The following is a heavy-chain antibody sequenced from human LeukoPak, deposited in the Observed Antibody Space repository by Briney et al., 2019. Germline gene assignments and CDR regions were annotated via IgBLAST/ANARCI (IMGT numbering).Heavy chain of an antibody. CDR2: VYPGDSDT. D-gene: IGHD1-1*01. J-gene: IGHJ4*02. V-gene: IGHV5-51*01. CDR3: GRHMNTLQLWLDY. Sequence: GESLKISCKASGYSFTSYWIVWVRQTPGKGLEWMGIVYPGDSDTRYNPSFQGQVSISADKSIATAYLHLSDLKASDTAIYYCGRHMNTLQLWLDYWGQGTLVAVSS. CDR1: GYSFTSYW.